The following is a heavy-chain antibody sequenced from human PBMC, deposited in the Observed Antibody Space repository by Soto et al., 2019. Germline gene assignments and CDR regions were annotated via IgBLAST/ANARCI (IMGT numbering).Heavy chain of an antibody. J-gene: IGHJ6*03. CDR3: ARRGGIDYSNSLLGVYYYYYYMDV. D-gene: IGHD4-4*01. Sequence: SETLSLTCTVSGGSISSYYWSWIRQPPGKGLEWIGYIYYSGSTNYNPSLKSRVTISVDTSKNQFSLKLSSVTAADTAVYYCARRGGIDYSNSLLGVYYYYYYMDVWGKGTTVTVSS. V-gene: IGHV4-59*08. CDR1: GGSISSYY. CDR2: IYYSGST.